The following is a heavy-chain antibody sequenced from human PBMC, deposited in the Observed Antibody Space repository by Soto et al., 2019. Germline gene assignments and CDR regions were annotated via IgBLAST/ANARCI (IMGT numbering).Heavy chain of an antibody. CDR2: IKSKIDGGTT. V-gene: IGHV3-15*07. CDR1: GFSFSNAW. Sequence: GGSLRLSCAASGFSFSNAWMNWVRQAPGKGLELVGRIKSKIDGGTTDYAGPVKGRFTISRDDSKNTLYLQMNSLETGDTAVYYCTTDAAPTFDYWGQGTLVTVSS. D-gene: IGHD6-13*01. CDR3: TTDAAPTFDY. J-gene: IGHJ4*01.